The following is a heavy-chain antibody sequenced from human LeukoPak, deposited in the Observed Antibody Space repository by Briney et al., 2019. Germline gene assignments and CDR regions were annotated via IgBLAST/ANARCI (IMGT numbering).Heavy chain of an antibody. Sequence: SETLSLTCTVSGGSISSNYWSWIRQPPGKGLEWIGYVYYSGSTNYNPSLKSRVTISVDTSKNQFSLKLSSVTAADTAVYYCARDSSSWFDPWGQGTLVTVSS. J-gene: IGHJ5*02. CDR2: VYYSGST. CDR1: GGSISSNY. CDR3: ARDSSSWFDP. D-gene: IGHD6-13*01. V-gene: IGHV4-59*01.